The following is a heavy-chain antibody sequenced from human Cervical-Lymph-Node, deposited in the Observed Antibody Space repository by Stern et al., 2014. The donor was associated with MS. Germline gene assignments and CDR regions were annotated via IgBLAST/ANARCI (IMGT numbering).Heavy chain of an antibody. Sequence: EVQLVESGGGLVQPGGSLRLSCAASGFTFSTYDMHWVRQAPGKGLEWVSGMGPDGDTYYPDSMRGRFTISRENAKNSLYLQINSLRAGDTAVYYCARDLGGRSDYGGQGTLVTGSS. CDR3: ARDLGGRSDY. J-gene: IGHJ4*02. V-gene: IGHV3-13*01. CDR2: MGPDGDT. D-gene: IGHD3-16*01. CDR1: GFTFSTYD.